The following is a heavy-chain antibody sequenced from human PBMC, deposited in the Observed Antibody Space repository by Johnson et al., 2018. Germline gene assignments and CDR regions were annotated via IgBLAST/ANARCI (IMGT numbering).Heavy chain of an antibody. CDR2: IIPIFGAA. CDR3: ARERGQWLGGVDAFDI. J-gene: IGHJ3*02. V-gene: IGHV1-69*01. Sequence: QVQLVESGAEVKKPGSSVKVSCKASGGTFSSYAISWVRQAPGQGLEWMGGIIPIFGAANYAQKFQGRITITADESTSTAYMELSSLRSEDTAGYYCARERGQWLGGVDAFDIWGQGTMVTVSS. CDR1: GGTFSSYA. D-gene: IGHD6-19*01.